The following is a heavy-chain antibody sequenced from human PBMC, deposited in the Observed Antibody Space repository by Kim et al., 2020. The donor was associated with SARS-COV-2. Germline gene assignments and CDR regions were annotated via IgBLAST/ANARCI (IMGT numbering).Heavy chain of an antibody. CDR3: ATRVETTPPGRLGFGRDGGMDV. CDR2: IYYSGST. CDR1: GGSISSHY. Sequence: SETLSLTCTVSGGSISSHYWSWIRQPPGKGLEWIGYIYYSGSTNYNPSLKSRVTISVDTSKNQFSLKLSSVTAADTAVYYCATRVETTPPGRLGFGRDGGMDVWGQGTTVTVSS. D-gene: IGHD3-10*01. V-gene: IGHV4-59*08. J-gene: IGHJ6*02.